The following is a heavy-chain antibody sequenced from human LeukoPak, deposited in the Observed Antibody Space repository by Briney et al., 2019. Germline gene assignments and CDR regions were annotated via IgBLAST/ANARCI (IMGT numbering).Heavy chain of an antibody. CDR3: ARVRRGLGTKVRGMIMTNIYYYYMDV. CDR1: GYTFTSYY. Sequence: ASVKVSCKASGYTFTSYYMHWVRQAPGQGLEWMGIINPSGGSTSYAQKFQGRVTMTRDTSTSTAYMELSSLRSEDTAVYYCARVRRGLGTKVRGMIMTNIYYYYMDVWGKGTTAIISS. J-gene: IGHJ6*03. V-gene: IGHV1-46*01. CDR2: INPSGGST. D-gene: IGHD3-10*01.